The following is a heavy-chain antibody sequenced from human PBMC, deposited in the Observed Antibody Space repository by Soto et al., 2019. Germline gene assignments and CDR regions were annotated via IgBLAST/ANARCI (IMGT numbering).Heavy chain of an antibody. CDR2: INAGNGNT. CDR1: GYTFTSYA. CDR3: ARGGKIAVAGHDNYYYYYGMDV. J-gene: IGHJ6*02. D-gene: IGHD6-19*01. V-gene: IGHV1-3*01. Sequence: GASVKVSCKAPGYTFTSYAMHWVRQAPGQRLEWMGWINAGNGNTKYSQKFQGRVTITRDTSASTAYMELSSLRSEDTAVYYCARGGKIAVAGHDNYYYYYGMDVWGQGTTVTVSS.